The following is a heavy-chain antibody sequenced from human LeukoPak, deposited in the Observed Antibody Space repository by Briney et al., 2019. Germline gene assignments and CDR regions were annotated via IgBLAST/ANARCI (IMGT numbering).Heavy chain of an antibody. CDR3: ARVTIWLLPDY. CDR1: GGSISSYY. Sequence: SETLSLTCTVSGGSISSYYWSWIRQPPGKGLEWIGYIYYSGSTNYNPSLKSRVTISVDTSKNQFSLKLSSVTAADTAVYYCARVTIWLLPDYWGQGTLVTVSS. D-gene: IGHD5-12*01. V-gene: IGHV4-59*01. CDR2: IYYSGST. J-gene: IGHJ4*02.